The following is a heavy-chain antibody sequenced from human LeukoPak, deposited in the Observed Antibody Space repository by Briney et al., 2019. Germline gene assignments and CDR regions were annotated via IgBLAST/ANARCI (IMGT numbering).Heavy chain of an antibody. D-gene: IGHD3-3*01. CDR2: ISWNSGSL. CDR1: GFTFDEYA. CDR3: AKAVTYYDFWSGFYS. Sequence: LPGGSLRLSCAASGFTFDEYAMHWVRQAPGKGLEWVSTISWNSGSLGYADSVKGRLTISRDNAKNSLYLQMNSLRAEDTALYYCAKAVTYYDFWSGFYSWGQGTLVTVSS. J-gene: IGHJ5*01. V-gene: IGHV3-9*01.